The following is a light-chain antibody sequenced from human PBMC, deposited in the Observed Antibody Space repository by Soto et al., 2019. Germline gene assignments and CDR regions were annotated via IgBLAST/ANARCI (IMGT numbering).Light chain of an antibody. V-gene: IGLV2-14*01. J-gene: IGLJ2*01. Sequence: QSALTQPASVSGSPGQSITISCTGTSSDVGGYNYVSWYQQHPGKAPKLMIYDVSNRPSGVSNRFSGSKSGNTASLTISGLQAEDEADYYCSSYTRRSTRVFVGGTKLTVL. CDR3: SSYTRRSTRV. CDR2: DVS. CDR1: SSDVGGYNY.